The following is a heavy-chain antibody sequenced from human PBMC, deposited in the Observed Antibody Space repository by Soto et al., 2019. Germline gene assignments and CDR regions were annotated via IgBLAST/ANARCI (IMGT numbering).Heavy chain of an antibody. CDR2: INPSGGNT. CDR1: GYTFTNYF. D-gene: IGHD3-10*01. J-gene: IGHJ5*02. Sequence: QVQLVQSGAEVKMPGASVKVSCKTSGYTFTNYFMHWVRQAPGQGLEWMGIINPSGGNTNYAQRFQDRVTMTRDTSTSTVYMELSSLRSEDTPVYYCAKDLVRGSRGRPGPWGQGTLVTVSS. V-gene: IGHV1-46*01. CDR3: AKDLVRGSRGRPGP.